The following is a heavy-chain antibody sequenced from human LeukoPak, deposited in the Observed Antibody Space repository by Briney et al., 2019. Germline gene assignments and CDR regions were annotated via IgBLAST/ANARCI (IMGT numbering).Heavy chain of an antibody. CDR3: ARAPLGMAPYHYYYMDV. CDR2: IYYSGST. CDR1: GGSISSSSYY. V-gene: IGHV4-39*01. D-gene: IGHD7-27*01. J-gene: IGHJ6*03. Sequence: PSETLSLTCTVSGGSISSSSYYWGWIRQPPGKGLEWIGSIYYSGSTYYNPSLKSRVTISVDTSKNQFSLKLSSVTAADTAVYYCARAPLGMAPYHYYYMDVWGKGTTVTVSS.